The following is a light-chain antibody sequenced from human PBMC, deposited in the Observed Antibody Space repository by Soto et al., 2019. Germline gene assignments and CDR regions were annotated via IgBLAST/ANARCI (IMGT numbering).Light chain of an antibody. CDR2: GAS. V-gene: IGKV3-20*01. Sequence: EIVLTQSPGTLFLSPGERANLSCRASQSVSSIYLAWYQQKPGQAPRLLIYGASSRATGIPDRFSGSGSGTDFTLTIIRLEPEDFAVYYCQYYGSTLFTFGPGTKVDIK. J-gene: IGKJ3*01. CDR3: QYYGSTLFT. CDR1: QSVSSIY.